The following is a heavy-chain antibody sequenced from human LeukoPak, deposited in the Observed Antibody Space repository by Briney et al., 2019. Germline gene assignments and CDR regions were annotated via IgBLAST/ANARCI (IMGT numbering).Heavy chain of an antibody. CDR3: ARGPNYSAHVDY. Sequence: GASVKVSCKTSGYTFTSYDINWVRQATGQGLEWMGWMNPNSGNTGYAQKFQGRVTMTRNTSISTAYMELSSLRSEDTAVYYCARGPNYSAHVDYWGQGTLVTVSS. CDR1: GYTFTSYD. D-gene: IGHD4/OR15-4a*01. J-gene: IGHJ4*02. V-gene: IGHV1-8*01. CDR2: MNPNSGNT.